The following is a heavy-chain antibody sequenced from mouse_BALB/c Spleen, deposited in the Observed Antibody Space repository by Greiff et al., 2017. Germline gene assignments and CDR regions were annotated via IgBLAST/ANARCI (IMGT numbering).Heavy chain of an antibody. CDR2: IWGGGST. V-gene: IGHV2-6-4*01. CDR3: ASMITHYYAMDY. D-gene: IGHD2-4*01. J-gene: IGHJ4*01. Sequence: VKLVESGPGLVAPSQSLSITCTVSGFSLSRYSVHWVRQPPGNGLEWLGMIWGGGSTDYNSALKSRLSISKDNSKSQVFLKMNSLQTDDTAMYYCASMITHYYAMDYWGQGTSVTVSS. CDR1: GFSLSRYS.